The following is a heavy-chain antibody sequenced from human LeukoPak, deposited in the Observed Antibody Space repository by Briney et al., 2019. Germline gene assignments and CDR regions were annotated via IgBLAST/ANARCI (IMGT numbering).Heavy chain of an antibody. J-gene: IGHJ4*02. D-gene: IGHD1-26*01. CDR1: GYTFTAYY. V-gene: IGHV1-2*02. Sequence: GASVKVSCKASGYTFTAYYMHWVRQAPGQGLEWMGWINPSSGGTNYAQKFQGRVTMTRDTSISTAYMELSRLRSDDTAVYYCAREGPRISGSPRYWGQGTLVTVSS. CDR2: INPSSGGT. CDR3: AREGPRISGSPRY.